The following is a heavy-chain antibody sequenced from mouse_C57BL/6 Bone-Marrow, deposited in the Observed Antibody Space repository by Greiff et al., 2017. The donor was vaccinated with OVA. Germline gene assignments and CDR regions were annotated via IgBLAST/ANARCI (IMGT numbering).Heavy chain of an antibody. CDR2: IDPSDSYT. CDR1: GYTFTSYW. V-gene: IGHV1-50*01. Sequence: QVQLQQSGAELVKPGASVKLSCKASGYTFTSYWMQWVKQRPGQGLEWIGEIDPSDSYTNSNQKFKGKATLTVDTSSSTAYMQLSSLTSEDSAVYYCARIPLITTVVADYWGQGTTLTVSS. CDR3: ARIPLITTVVADY. J-gene: IGHJ2*01. D-gene: IGHD1-1*01.